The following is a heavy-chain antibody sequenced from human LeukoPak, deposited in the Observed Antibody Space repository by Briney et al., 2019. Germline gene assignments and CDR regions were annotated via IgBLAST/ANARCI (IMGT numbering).Heavy chain of an antibody. D-gene: IGHD2-2*01. CDR2: ISAYNGNT. CDR3: AREDIVVVPAALRGYYYYGMDV. CDR1: GYTFTSYG. V-gene: IGHV1-18*01. Sequence: ASVKVSCKASGYTFTSYGISWVRRAPGQGLEWMGWISAYNGNTNYAQKLQGRVTMTTDTSTSTAYMELRSLRSDDTAVYYCAREDIVVVPAALRGYYYYGMDVWGQGTTVTVS. J-gene: IGHJ6*02.